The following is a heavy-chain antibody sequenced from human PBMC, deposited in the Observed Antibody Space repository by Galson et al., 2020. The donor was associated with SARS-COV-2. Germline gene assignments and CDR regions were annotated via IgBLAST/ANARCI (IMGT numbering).Heavy chain of an antibody. D-gene: IGHD4-4*01. V-gene: IGHV3-43*01. CDR3: AKDYIQYTYYYGMDV. J-gene: IGHJ6*02. Sequence: GGSLRLTCAASGFTFDDYSMNWVRQAPGKGLEWVSLISWDGGSTYYADSVKGRFTISRDNSKNSLYLQMNSLRTEDTALYYCAKDYIQYTYYYGMDVWGQGATVTVSS. CDR1: GFTFDDYS. CDR2: ISWDGGST.